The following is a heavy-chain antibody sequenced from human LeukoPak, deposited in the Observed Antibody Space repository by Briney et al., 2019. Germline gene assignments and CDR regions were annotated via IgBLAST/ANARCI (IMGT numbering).Heavy chain of an antibody. Sequence: SGGSLRLSCAASGFTFSTYAMSWVRQAPGKGLEWVSVVSGTGGRTYYADSVKGRFTISRDNSKNTLYLQMNSLRAEDTALYYWVEASSKSPQDNRFDAWGQGTLGTGSS. CDR3: VEASSKSPQDNRFDA. J-gene: IGHJ5*01. V-gene: IGHV3-23*01. CDR2: VSGTGGRT. CDR1: GFTFSTYA. D-gene: IGHD3-3*02.